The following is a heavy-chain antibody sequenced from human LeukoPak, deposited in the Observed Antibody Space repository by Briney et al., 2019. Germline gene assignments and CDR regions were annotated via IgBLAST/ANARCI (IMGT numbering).Heavy chain of an antibody. V-gene: IGHV4-34*01. Sequence: SETLSLTCAVYGRSFSGYYWSWIRQPPGKGLEWIGEINHSGSTNYNPSLKSRVTISVDTSKNQFSLKLSSVTAADTAVYYCAGYSYGASLHPFWGQGTLVTVSS. J-gene: IGHJ4*02. D-gene: IGHD5-18*01. CDR1: GRSFSGYY. CDR3: AGYSYGASLHPF. CDR2: INHSGST.